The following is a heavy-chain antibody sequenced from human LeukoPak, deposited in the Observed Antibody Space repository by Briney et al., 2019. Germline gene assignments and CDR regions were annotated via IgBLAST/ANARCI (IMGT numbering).Heavy chain of an antibody. CDR2: ISAYNGNT. Sequence: GASVKVSCKASGYTFTSYAITWVRQAPGQGLEWMGWISAYNGNTKYGQRLQGRVTMTTDTSTSTAYMELRSLRSDDTAVYYCARGLGWPFDYWGQGTLVTVSS. V-gene: IGHV1-18*01. J-gene: IGHJ4*02. D-gene: IGHD6-19*01. CDR1: GYTFTSYA. CDR3: ARGLGWPFDY.